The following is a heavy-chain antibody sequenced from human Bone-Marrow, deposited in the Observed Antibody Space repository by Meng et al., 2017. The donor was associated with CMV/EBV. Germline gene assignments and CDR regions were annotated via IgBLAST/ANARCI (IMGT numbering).Heavy chain of an antibody. CDR2: IYYSGST. Sequence: SETLSLTCTVSGGSVSSGSNYWSWIRQPPGKGLEWIGHIYYSGSTNYNPSLKSRVTISVDTSKNQFSLKFTSVTAADTAVYYCARGESYDILTGYYPLIGAFEIWGQGTMVTVSS. CDR1: GGSVSSGSNY. J-gene: IGHJ3*02. CDR3: ARGESYDILTGYYPLIGAFEI. D-gene: IGHD3-9*01. V-gene: IGHV4-61*01.